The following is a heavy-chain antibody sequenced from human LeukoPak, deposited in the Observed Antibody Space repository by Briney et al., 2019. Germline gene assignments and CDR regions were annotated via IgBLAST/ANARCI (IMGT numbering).Heavy chain of an antibody. CDR2: IYYSGST. J-gene: IGHJ4*02. D-gene: IGHD5-12*01. V-gene: IGHV4-39*01. Sequence: SETLSLTCTVSGGSISSSSYYWGWIRQPPGKGLEWMGSIYYSGSTYYNPSLKSRVTISVDTSKNQFSLKLSSVTAADTAVYYCARPMVATVPGFDYWGQGTLVTVSS. CDR1: GGSISSSSYY. CDR3: ARPMVATVPGFDY.